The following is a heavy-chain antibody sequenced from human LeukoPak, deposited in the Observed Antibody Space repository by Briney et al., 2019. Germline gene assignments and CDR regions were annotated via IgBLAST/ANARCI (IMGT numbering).Heavy chain of an antibody. J-gene: IGHJ4*02. CDR3: ARGLLGATTSYFDY. CDR2: ITYDGSNK. Sequence: PGGSLRLSCAASGFTFTSYSMNWVRQAPGKGLEWVAVITYDGSNKYYADSVKGRFTISRDNSKNTLYLQMNSLRPEDTAVYYCARGLLGATTSYFDYWGQGTLVTVSS. D-gene: IGHD1-26*01. V-gene: IGHV3-30*03. CDR1: GFTFTSYS.